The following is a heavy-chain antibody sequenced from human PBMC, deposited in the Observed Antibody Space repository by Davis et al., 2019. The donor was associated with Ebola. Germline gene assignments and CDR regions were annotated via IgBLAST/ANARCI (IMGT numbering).Heavy chain of an antibody. D-gene: IGHD4-23*01. Sequence: MPSETLSLTCTVSGGSISSSSYYWSWIRQPPGKGLEWIGYIYYSGSTNYNPSLKSRVTISVDTSKNQFSLKLSSVTAADTAVYYCARVVKGTVVAPFDYWGQGTLVTVSS. CDR2: IYYSGST. CDR3: ARVVKGTVVAPFDY. V-gene: IGHV4-61*05. J-gene: IGHJ4*02. CDR1: GGSISSSSYY.